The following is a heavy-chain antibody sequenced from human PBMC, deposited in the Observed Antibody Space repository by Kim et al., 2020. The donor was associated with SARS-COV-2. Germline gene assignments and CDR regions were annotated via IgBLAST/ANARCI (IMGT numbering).Heavy chain of an antibody. J-gene: IGHJ4*02. Sequence: ISCSGTTNYNPSLKRRVTISIDTSKNQFSLKLSSVTAADTAVYYCAKGLNWGQGTLVTVSS. CDR2: ISCSGTT. CDR3: AKGLN. V-gene: IGHV4-39*01.